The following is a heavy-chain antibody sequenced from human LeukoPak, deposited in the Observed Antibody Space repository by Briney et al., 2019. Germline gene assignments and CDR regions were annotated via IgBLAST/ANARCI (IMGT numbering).Heavy chain of an antibody. V-gene: IGHV3-21*01. D-gene: IGHD5-18*01. J-gene: IGHJ6*03. CDR3: ARAGLIQPIYYYYYYMDV. Sequence: PGGSLRLSCAASGFTFRSYSMNWVRQAPGKGLEWVSAISSSSGYIYCADSVKGRFTISRDNAKNSLYLLMNSLRAEDTAVYYCARAGLIQPIYYYYYYMDVWGKGTTVTVSS. CDR2: ISSSSGYI. CDR1: GFTFRSYS.